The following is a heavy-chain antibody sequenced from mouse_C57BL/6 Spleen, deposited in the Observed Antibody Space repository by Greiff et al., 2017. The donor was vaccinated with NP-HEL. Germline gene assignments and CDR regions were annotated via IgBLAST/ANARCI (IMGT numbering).Heavy chain of an antibody. CDR2: IDPSDSYT. V-gene: IGHV1-69*01. CDR1: GYTFTSYW. J-gene: IGHJ4*01. Sequence: VQLQQPGAELVMPGASVKLSCKASGYTFTSYWMHWVKQRPGQGLEWIGEIDPSDSYTNYNQKFKGKSTLTVDKSSSTAYMQLSSLTSKDSAVYYCARRGPGSAMDYWGQGTSVTVSS. CDR3: ARRGPGSAMDY.